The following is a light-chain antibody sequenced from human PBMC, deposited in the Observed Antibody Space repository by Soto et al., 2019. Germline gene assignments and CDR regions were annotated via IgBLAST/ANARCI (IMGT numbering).Light chain of an antibody. J-gene: IGKJ2*01. Sequence: DIRMTQSPSTLSASIGDRVTITCRASQTITTWLAWYQQKPGKAPKLLISDASSLRSGVPSRFSGSGSGTEFTLTISSLQPDHFATYYCQQYSYFYTFGQGTKVEI. CDR1: QTITTW. CDR3: QQYSYFYT. V-gene: IGKV1-5*01. CDR2: DAS.